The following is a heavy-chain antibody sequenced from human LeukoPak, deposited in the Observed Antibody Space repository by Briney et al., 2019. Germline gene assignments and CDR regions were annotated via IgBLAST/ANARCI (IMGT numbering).Heavy chain of an antibody. V-gene: IGHV4-34*01. CDR1: GGSFSGYY. CDR3: ASKRLDGYFDY. Sequence: SETLSLTCAVYGGSFSGYYWSWIRQPPGKGLEWIGEINHSGSTNYNPSLKSRVTISVDTSKNQFSLKLSSVTAADTAVYYCASKRLDGYFDYWGQGTLVTVSS. D-gene: IGHD6-19*01. CDR2: INHSGST. J-gene: IGHJ4*02.